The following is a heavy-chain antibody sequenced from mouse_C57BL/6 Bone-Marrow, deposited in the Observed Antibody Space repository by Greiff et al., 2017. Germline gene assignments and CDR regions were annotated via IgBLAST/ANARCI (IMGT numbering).Heavy chain of an antibody. CDR2: ISRGGDYI. J-gene: IGHJ4*01. V-gene: IGHV5-9-1*02. CDR3: VTTVVDYAMDY. D-gene: IGHD1-1*01. Sequence: DVMLVESGEGLVKPGGSLKLSCAASGFTFSSYAMSWVRQTPEKRLEWVAYISRGGDYIYYADTVKGRFTISRDNARNTLYLQMSSLKSEDTAMYYSVTTVVDYAMDYWGQGTSVTVSS. CDR1: GFTFSSYA.